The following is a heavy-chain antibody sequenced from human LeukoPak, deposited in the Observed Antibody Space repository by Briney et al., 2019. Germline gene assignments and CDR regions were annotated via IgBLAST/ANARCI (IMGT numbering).Heavy chain of an antibody. CDR3: ARDQEWELLWGERGWFDP. CDR1: GYTFTSYG. Sequence: VASVKVSCKASGYTFTSYGISWVRQAPGQGLEWMGWISAYNGNTNYAQKLQGRVTMTTDTSTSTAYMELRSLRSDDTAVYYCARDQEWELLWGERGWFDPWGQGTLVTVSS. V-gene: IGHV1-18*01. J-gene: IGHJ5*02. CDR2: ISAYNGNT. D-gene: IGHD1-26*01.